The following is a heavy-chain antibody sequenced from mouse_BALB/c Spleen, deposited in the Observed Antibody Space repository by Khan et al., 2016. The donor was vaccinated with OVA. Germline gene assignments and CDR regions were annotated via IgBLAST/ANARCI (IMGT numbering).Heavy chain of an antibody. D-gene: IGHD1-2*01. CDR3: ARTARIKY. CDR1: GYSITSGYG. CDR2: ISYSRST. Sequence: EVQLQAAGPGLVKPSQSLSLTCTVTGYSITSGYGWNWIRQFPGNKLEWMGYISYSRSTNNNTSLKSRISITRDTSKNQFFLQLNSVTTEDTATYYCARTARIKYWGQGTTLTVSS. J-gene: IGHJ2*01. V-gene: IGHV3-2*02.